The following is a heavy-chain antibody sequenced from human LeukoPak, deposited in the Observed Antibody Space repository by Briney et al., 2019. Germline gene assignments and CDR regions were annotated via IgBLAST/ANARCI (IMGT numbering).Heavy chain of an antibody. CDR1: GFTFSTYW. V-gene: IGHV3-7*01. J-gene: IGHJ4*02. CDR2: INPDGSET. Sequence: PGGSLRLSCVASGFTFSTYWINWTRQAPGKGLEWVGNINPDGSETYYVDSVKGRFIISRDNAKNSLYLQMNSLKTEDTAVYYCFGIFWGQGTLVTVSS. CDR3: FGIF. D-gene: IGHD1-14*01.